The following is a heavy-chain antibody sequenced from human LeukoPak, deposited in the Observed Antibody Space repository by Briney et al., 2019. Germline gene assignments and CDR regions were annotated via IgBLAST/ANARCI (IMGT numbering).Heavy chain of an antibody. V-gene: IGHV3-23*01. CDR1: GFTFSSYA. CDR3: AKDRKVYYYDSSGYDY. J-gene: IGHJ4*02. Sequence: PGGSLRLSCAASGFTFSSYAMSWVRQAPGKGLEWVSGISGSGGSTCYADSVRGRFTISRDNSKNTLYLQMNSLRAEDTAVYYCAKDRKVYYYDSSGYDYWGQGTLVTVSS. CDR2: ISGSGGST. D-gene: IGHD3-22*01.